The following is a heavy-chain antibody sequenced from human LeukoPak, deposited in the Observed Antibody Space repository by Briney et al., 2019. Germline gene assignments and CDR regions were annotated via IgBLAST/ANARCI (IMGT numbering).Heavy chain of an antibody. Sequence: ASVKVSCKASGYTFTSYDINWVRQATGQGLEWMGWMNPNSGNTVYAQKFQGRVTITRNTSISTAYMELSSLRSEDTAVYYCARGGHITMVRGGIDYWGQGTLVTVSS. V-gene: IGHV1-8*03. CDR2: MNPNSGNT. CDR3: ARGGHITMVRGGIDY. J-gene: IGHJ4*02. CDR1: GYTFTSYD. D-gene: IGHD3-10*01.